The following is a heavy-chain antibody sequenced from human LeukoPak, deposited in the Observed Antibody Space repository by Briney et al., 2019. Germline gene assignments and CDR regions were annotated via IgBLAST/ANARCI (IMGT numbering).Heavy chain of an antibody. Sequence: GGSLRLSCAASGFSFESYWMHWVRQAPGKGLVWVSRSNGEATNIHYADSVKGRVTISRDNAKNMLFLQMNSLRAEDTAVYYCARGSLSDWPDYLDSWGQGTLVIVSS. J-gene: IGHJ4*02. CDR3: ARGSLSDWPDYLDS. V-gene: IGHV3-74*01. CDR1: GFSFESYW. CDR2: SNGEATNI. D-gene: IGHD2-21*02.